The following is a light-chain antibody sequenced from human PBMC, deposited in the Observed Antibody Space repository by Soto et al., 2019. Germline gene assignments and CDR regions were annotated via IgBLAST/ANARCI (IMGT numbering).Light chain of an antibody. Sequence: DIVMTQSPDSLAVSLGERATSNCKSSQSVLYSSNNKNYLAWYQQKPGQPPKLLIYRASMRESGVPDRFSGSGSGTDFTLTISSLQAEDVAVYYCQQYYSTPPTFGGGTKVEIK. J-gene: IGKJ4*01. CDR3: QQYYSTPPT. V-gene: IGKV4-1*01. CDR2: RAS. CDR1: QSVLYSSNNKNY.